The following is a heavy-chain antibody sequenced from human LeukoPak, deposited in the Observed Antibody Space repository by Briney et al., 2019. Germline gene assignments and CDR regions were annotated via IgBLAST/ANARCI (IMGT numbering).Heavy chain of an antibody. CDR2: TSHSDSP. J-gene: IGHJ4*02. V-gene: IGHV4-38-2*02. D-gene: IGHD3-22*01. CDR3: AKDPQNYYDSSFFDY. CDR1: GTSITSRHY. Sequence: SETLSLTCSVSGTSITSRHYWGWIRQPPGKGLEWIGSTSHSDSPYYNPSLESRVTISLDTSRNQFSLKLTSVTAADTAVYYCAKDPQNYYDSSFFDYWGQGTLVTVSS.